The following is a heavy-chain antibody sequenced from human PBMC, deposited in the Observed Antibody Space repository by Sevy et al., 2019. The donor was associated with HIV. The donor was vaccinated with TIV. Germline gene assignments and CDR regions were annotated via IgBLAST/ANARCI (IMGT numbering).Heavy chain of an antibody. CDR1: GFTVSSNY. J-gene: IGHJ5*02. CDR3: ARDSEYCSGGSCYSWFDP. V-gene: IGHV3-53*01. CDR2: IYSGGST. Sequence: GGSLRLSCAASGFTVSSNYMSWVRQAPGKGLEWVSVIYSGGSTYYADSVKGRFTISRDNSKNTLYLQMNSLRAEDMAVYYCARDSEYCSGGSCYSWFDPWGQGTLVTVSS. D-gene: IGHD2-15*01.